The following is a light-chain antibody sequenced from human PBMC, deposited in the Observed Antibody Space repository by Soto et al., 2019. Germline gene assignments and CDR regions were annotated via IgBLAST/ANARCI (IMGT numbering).Light chain of an antibody. J-gene: IGKJ2*01. CDR2: AAA. V-gene: IGKV1-17*01. Sequence: DIQMTQSPSSLSASVGDRVTITCRASQGITTDFAWYQQKPGKAPKRLIYAAASLQSGVTSRFSGSGSGTEFTLTISSLQPEDFATYYCLQYYSYPYTFGQGTKLEIK. CDR3: LQYYSYPYT. CDR1: QGITTD.